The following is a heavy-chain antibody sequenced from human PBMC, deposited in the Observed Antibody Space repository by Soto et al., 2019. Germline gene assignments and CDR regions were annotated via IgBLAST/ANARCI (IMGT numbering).Heavy chain of an antibody. CDR2: IHYSGST. CDR1: GGSISGYY. J-gene: IGHJ4*02. D-gene: IGHD6-13*01. CDR3: ARGSAAGTKSPFDE. V-gene: IGHV4-59*01. Sequence: PSETLSLTCTVSGGSISGYYWSWIRQSPGKGLEWIGYIHYSGSTNYNPSLKSRVTISVDTSKNQLSLKLSSVTAADTAVYYCARGSAAGTKSPFDEWGQGTLVTVSS.